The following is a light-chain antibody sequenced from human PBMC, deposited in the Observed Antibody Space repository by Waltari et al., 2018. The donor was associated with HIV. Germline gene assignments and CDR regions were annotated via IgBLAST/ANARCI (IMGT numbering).Light chain of an antibody. CDR1: QSVATF. CDR2: DAS. CDR3: QQRSSWPLYT. J-gene: IGKJ2*01. Sequence: VLPYSLPTLACSPAETATLSCSPTQSVATFLAWYQQNPGQAPRLLIYDASNRATGIPAMVSGGGSATDFTLTFSGLWPEDFAVDYGQQRSSWPLYTFGQATKL. V-gene: IGKV3-11*01.